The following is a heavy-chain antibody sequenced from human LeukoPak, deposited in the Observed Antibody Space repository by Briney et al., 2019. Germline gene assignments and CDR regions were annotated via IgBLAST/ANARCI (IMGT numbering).Heavy chain of an antibody. CDR3: ARDFAIIWFGELGSLDWFDP. CDR2: IYHSGST. CDR1: GYSISSDYY. Sequence: SETLSLTCTVSGYSISSDYYWGWIRQPPGKGLEWIGSIYHSGSTYYNPSLKSRVTISVDTSKNQFSLKLSSVTAADTAVYYCARDFAIIWFGELGSLDWFDPWGQGTLVTVSS. J-gene: IGHJ5*02. V-gene: IGHV4-38-2*02. D-gene: IGHD3-10*01.